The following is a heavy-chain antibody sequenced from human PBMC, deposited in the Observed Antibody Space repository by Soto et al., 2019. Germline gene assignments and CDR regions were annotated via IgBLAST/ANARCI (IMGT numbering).Heavy chain of an antibody. CDR2: ISSSTSYV. V-gene: IGHV3-21*02. CDR1: GFTFSRYG. CDR3: ARDPTEGRVGNWFES. J-gene: IGHJ5*01. Sequence: EVQLVESGGGLVKPAGSLRLSCAASGFTFSRYGMNWLRQAPGKGLEWVASISSSTSYVYYADSGKGRFSTSRDNPKTILYLELYGLRTEDTAVYYCARDPTEGRVGNWFESRSQGTLVTVSS. D-gene: IGHD2-2*01.